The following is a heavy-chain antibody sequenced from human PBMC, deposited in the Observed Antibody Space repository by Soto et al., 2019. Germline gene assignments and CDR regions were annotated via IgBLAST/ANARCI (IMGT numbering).Heavy chain of an antibody. D-gene: IGHD3-3*01. Sequence: ASVKVSCKAPGDTFTSYYLNWVRQAPGQGLEWMGVINPHGGSTKYAQKFQGRITMTRDTSRSTVYKELSSLRSDDTAIYYCARSSGGNFGIIIEGSNWFDPWGQGTRVTVSS. CDR3: ARSSGGNFGIIIEGSNWFDP. CDR1: GDTFTSYY. CDR2: INPHGGST. V-gene: IGHV1-46*01. J-gene: IGHJ5*02.